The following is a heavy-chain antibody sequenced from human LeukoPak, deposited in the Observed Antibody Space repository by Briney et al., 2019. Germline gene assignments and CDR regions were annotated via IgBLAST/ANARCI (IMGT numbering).Heavy chain of an antibody. Sequence: ASETVSCKASGYTFTGYYMHWVRQAPGQGLEWMGWINPNSGGTNYAQKFQGWVTMTRDTSISTAYMELSRLRSDDTAVYYCARGGTSSGWYVSWGQGTLVTVSS. J-gene: IGHJ5*02. D-gene: IGHD6-19*01. CDR2: INPNSGGT. CDR3: ARGGTSSGWYVS. V-gene: IGHV1-2*04. CDR1: GYTFTGYY.